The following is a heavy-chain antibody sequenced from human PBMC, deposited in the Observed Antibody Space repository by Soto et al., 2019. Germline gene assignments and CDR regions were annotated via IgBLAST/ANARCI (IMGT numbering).Heavy chain of an antibody. CDR2: INAGNGNT. J-gene: IGHJ4*02. V-gene: IGHV1-3*01. D-gene: IGHD3-22*01. CDR3: ARPKDYDDCLDL. CDR1: GYALTLFN. Sequence: ASVKLSCKASGYALTLFNRHWVRQAPGQRLEWMGWINAGNGNTKYSQKFQGRVTFTRDTSANTAYMELSSLISEDTAVYYCARPKDYDDCLDLWGQGTLVTVSS.